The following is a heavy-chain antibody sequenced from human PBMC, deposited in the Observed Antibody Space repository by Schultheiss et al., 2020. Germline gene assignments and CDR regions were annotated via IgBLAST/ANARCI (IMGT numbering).Heavy chain of an antibody. D-gene: IGHD6-13*01. CDR3: ARATSSSWYPAI. CDR2: ISSSSSYI. V-gene: IGHV3-21*01. J-gene: IGHJ4*02. CDR1: GFTFSSYG. Sequence: GGSLRLSCAASGFTFSSYGMHWVRQAPGKGLEWVSSISSSSSYIYYADSVKGRFTISRDNAKNSLYLQMNSLRAEDTAVYYCARATSSSWYPAIWGQGTLVTVSS.